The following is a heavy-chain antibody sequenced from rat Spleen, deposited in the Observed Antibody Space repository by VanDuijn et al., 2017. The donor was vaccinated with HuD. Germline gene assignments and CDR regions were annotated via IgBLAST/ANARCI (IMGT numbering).Heavy chain of an antibody. CDR1: AYSITSYY. J-gene: IGHJ3*01. CDR2: ISYSGST. Sequence: EVQLQESGPGLVKSSQSLSLTCSVTAYSITSYYWGWIRKFPGNNMEWMGYISYSGSTNYNPSLKSRISITRDTSKNQFFLQLNSVTTEDTATYYCTRSNYYSSSSFDYWGQGTLVTVSS. CDR3: TRSNYYSSSSFDY. D-gene: IGHD1-2*01. V-gene: IGHV3-1*01.